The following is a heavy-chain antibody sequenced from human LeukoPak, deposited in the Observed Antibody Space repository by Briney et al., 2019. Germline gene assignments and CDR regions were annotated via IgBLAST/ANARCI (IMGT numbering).Heavy chain of an antibody. Sequence: PGGSLRLSCAASGFTFSRSGMHWVRQAPGRGLEWVAFIRFDATTKYYAHSVRGRFTISRDNAKNSLYLQMNSLRAEDTAVYYCARGYEGNYEYYMDVWGKGTTVTVSS. D-gene: IGHD2-2*01. J-gene: IGHJ6*03. V-gene: IGHV3-30*02. CDR1: GFTFSRSG. CDR2: IRFDATTK. CDR3: ARGYEGNYEYYMDV.